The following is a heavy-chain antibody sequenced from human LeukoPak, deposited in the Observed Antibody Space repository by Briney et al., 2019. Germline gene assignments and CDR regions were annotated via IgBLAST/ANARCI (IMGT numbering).Heavy chain of an antibody. Sequence: PSGTLSLTCAVSGGSISSSNWWSWVRQPPGKGLEWIGSIYYSGSTYYNPSLKSRVTISVDTSKNQFSLKLSSVTAADTAVYYCAKHTYYYGSGSFVDAFDIWGQGTMVTVSS. CDR2: IYYSGST. CDR3: AKHTYYYGSGSFVDAFDI. D-gene: IGHD3-10*01. V-gene: IGHV4-4*02. CDR1: GGSISSSNW. J-gene: IGHJ3*02.